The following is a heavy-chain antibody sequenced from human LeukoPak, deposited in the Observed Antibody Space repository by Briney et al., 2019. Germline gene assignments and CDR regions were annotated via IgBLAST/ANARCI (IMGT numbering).Heavy chain of an antibody. J-gene: IGHJ4*02. CDR1: GFAFSYYT. V-gene: IGHV3-23*01. D-gene: IGHD7-27*01. Sequence: GGSLRLSCAASGFAFSYYTMYWVRQAPGKGLEWVSIIGISGGGIHYADSVKGRFTISRDNSKNTLYLQMNSLRAEDTAVYYCAIDPNWGVDYWGQGVLVTVSS. CDR3: AIDPNWGVDY. CDR2: IGISGGGI.